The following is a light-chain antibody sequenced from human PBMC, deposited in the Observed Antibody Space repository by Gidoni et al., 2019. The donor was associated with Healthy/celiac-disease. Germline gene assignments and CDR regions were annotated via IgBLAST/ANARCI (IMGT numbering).Light chain of an antibody. J-gene: IGKJ5*01. CDR1: QSIIRW. Sequence: DIPMTQSPSTLSASVGDRVTITCRASQSIIRWLAWYQQKPGKAPKLLIYKASSLESGVPSRFSGSGSGTEFTLTISSLQPDDFATYYCQQYNSYSITFGQGTRLEIK. CDR2: KAS. CDR3: QQYNSYSIT. V-gene: IGKV1-5*03.